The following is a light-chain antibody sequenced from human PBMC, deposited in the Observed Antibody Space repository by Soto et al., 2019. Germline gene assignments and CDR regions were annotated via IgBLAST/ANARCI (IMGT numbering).Light chain of an antibody. V-gene: IGKV3-15*01. CDR3: QQYNNWPPWT. CDR2: GAS. J-gene: IGKJ1*01. Sequence: EIVMTQPPATLSVSPGERATLSCRASQSVGSDLAWYQHTPGQPPRLLIYGASTRATGIPGRFSGSGSGTEFTLTISSLQSEDFAVYFCQQYNNWPPWTFGQGTKVDIK. CDR1: QSVGSD.